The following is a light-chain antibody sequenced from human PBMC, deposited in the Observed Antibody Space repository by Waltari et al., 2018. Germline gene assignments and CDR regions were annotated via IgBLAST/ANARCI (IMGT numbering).Light chain of an antibody. CDR2: KVS. V-gene: IGKV2-30*02. J-gene: IGKJ1*01. CDR3: MQGTHWPWT. CDR1: QSLVHSDGKTY. Sequence: DVVMTQSPLSLPVTLGQPASISCRSSQSLVHSDGKTYLNWFHQRPSQSPRRLIYKVSNRDSGVPDRFSGSGSGTDFTLRISRVEAEDVGVYYCMQGTHWPWTFGQGTKVEIK.